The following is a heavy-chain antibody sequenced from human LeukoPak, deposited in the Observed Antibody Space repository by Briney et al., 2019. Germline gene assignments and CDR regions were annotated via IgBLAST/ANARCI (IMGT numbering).Heavy chain of an antibody. Sequence: GGSLRLSCAASGFTFSSYGMHWVRQAPGKGLEWVAFIRYDGSNKYYADSVKGRFTISRDNSKSTLYLQMNSLRAEDTAVYYCAKDRVVGDAFDIWGPGTMVTVSS. CDR1: GFTFSSYG. V-gene: IGHV3-30*02. CDR3: AKDRVVGDAFDI. CDR2: IRYDGSNK. D-gene: IGHD2-2*01. J-gene: IGHJ3*02.